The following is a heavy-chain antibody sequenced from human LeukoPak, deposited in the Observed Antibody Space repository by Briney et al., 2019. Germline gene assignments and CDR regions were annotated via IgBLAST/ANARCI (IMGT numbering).Heavy chain of an antibody. D-gene: IGHD2-15*01. J-gene: IGHJ4*02. V-gene: IGHV1-2*06. CDR3: ARAGGSCYSGRCFDY. CDR1: GYTFTGYY. CDR2: INPNSGGT. Sequence: ASVKVSCKASGYTFTGYYMHRVRQAPGQGLEWMGRINPNSGGTNYAQKFQGRVTMTRDTSISTAYMELSRLRSDDTAMYYCARAGGSCYSGRCFDYWGQGTLVTVSS.